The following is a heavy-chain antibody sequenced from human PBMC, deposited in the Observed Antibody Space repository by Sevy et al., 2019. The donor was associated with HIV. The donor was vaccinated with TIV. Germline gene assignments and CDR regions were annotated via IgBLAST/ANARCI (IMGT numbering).Heavy chain of an antibody. CDR3: AKDRSMQYTSRGHPAD. CDR1: GFTFSNYA. D-gene: IGHD6-13*01. Sequence: GESLKISCAASGFTFSNYAMSWVRQAPGKGLEWVSAIGGSGGSTYYADSMKGRFTISRDNSKNTLYLQMNGLRAEDTAVYYCAKDRSMQYTSRGHPADWGQGTLVTVSS. J-gene: IGHJ4*02. CDR2: IGGSGGST. V-gene: IGHV3-23*01.